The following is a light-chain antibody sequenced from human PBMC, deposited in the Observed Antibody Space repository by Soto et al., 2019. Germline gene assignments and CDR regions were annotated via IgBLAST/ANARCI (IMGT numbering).Light chain of an antibody. Sequence: QSVLTQPPSVSGAPGQGVTISCTGSSSNLGAGYDVHWYQQLPGAAPKLIIYHVNNRPSGVSHRFSGSKSGNTASLTISGLQAEDEADYYCSSYTSRSTLVFGGGTKLTVL. J-gene: IGLJ2*01. CDR2: HVN. CDR3: SSYTSRSTLV. CDR1: SSNLGAGYD. V-gene: IGLV1-40*01.